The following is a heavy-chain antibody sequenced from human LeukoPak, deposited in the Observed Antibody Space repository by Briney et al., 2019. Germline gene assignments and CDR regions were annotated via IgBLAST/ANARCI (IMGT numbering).Heavy chain of an antibody. CDR2: IIPIFGTA. J-gene: IGHJ6*04. Sequence: GASVKVSCKASGGTFSSYPISWVRQAPGQGLEWMGGIIPIFGTANYAQKFQGRVTITADKSTSTAYMELSSLRSEDTAVYYCARVALYSYGWDYYYSYGMDVWGKGTTVTVSS. D-gene: IGHD5-18*01. V-gene: IGHV1-69*06. CDR1: GGTFSSYP. CDR3: ARVALYSYGWDYYYSYGMDV.